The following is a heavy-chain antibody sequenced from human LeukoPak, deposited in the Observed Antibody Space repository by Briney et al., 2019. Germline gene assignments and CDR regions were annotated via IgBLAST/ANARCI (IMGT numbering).Heavy chain of an antibody. D-gene: IGHD6-13*01. Sequence: KSSETLSLTCTVSGGSISSSSYYWGWIRQPPGKGLEWIGSIYYCGSTYYNPSLKSRVTISVDTSKNQFSLKLSSVTAADTAVYYCARVRAAADAFDIWGQGTMVTVSS. CDR2: IYYCGST. V-gene: IGHV4-39*07. CDR3: ARVRAAADAFDI. J-gene: IGHJ3*02. CDR1: GGSISSSSYY.